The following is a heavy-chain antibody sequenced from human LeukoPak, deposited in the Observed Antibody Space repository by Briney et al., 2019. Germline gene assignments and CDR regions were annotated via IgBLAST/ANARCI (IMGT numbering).Heavy chain of an antibody. V-gene: IGHV3-48*01. CDR1: GFTFSSYS. Sequence: GGSLRLSCAASGFTFSSYSMNWVRQAPGKGLEWVSYISSSSSTIYYADSVKGRFTISRDNAKNSLYLQMNSLRAEDTAVYYCARDLDDFWSGYIDYWGQGTLVTVSS. CDR2: ISSSSSTI. CDR3: ARDLDDFWSGYIDY. D-gene: IGHD3-3*01. J-gene: IGHJ4*02.